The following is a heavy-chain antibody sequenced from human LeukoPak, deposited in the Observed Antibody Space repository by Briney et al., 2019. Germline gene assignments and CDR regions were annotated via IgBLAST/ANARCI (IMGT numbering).Heavy chain of an antibody. Sequence: QSGGSLRLSCAASGFTLSSYAMHWVRQPAGKGLEWVSAIGTAGDTFYPGSVKGRFTISRENAKKSLFLQMNSLRAEDTAVYYCVKGDGMDVWGQGTTVTVSS. CDR3: VKGDGMDV. CDR2: IGTAGDT. J-gene: IGHJ6*02. V-gene: IGHV3-13*01. CDR1: GFTLSSYA.